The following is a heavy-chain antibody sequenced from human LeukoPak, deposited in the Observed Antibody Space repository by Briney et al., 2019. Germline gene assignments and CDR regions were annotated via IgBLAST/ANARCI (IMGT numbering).Heavy chain of an antibody. V-gene: IGHV1-24*01. D-gene: IGHD3-3*01. CDR2: FDPEDGET. CDR3: ARVLTYYDFWSGHLDDAFDI. Sequence: ASVKVSCKVSGYTLTELSMHWVRQAPGKGLEWMGGFDPEDGETIYAQKFQGRVTMTEDTSTDTAYMELSSLRSEDTAVYYCARVLTYYDFWSGHLDDAFDIWGQGTMVTVSS. J-gene: IGHJ3*02. CDR1: GYTLTELS.